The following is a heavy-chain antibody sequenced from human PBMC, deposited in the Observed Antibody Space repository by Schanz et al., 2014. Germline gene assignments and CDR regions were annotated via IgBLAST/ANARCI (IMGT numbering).Heavy chain of an antibody. Sequence: EVQMLESGGGLVQPGGSLRLSCVASGFTFRRYGLSWGSKAPGKGMERVSVIAGDGGGANYVDSVKGRFAISRDNSDNTLYLQMNNRRTEDTSVYYCARGSGAFDAWGQGTVVTVSS. CDR1: GFTFRRYG. CDR2: IAGDGGGA. J-gene: IGHJ4*02. CDR3: ARGSGAFDA. V-gene: IGHV3-23*01. D-gene: IGHD3-3*01.